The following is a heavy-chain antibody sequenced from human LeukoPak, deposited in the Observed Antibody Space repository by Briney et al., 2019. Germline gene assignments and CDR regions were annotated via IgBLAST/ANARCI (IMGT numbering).Heavy chain of an antibody. V-gene: IGHV3-30-3*01. J-gene: IGHJ4*02. CDR1: GFTFSSYA. CDR3: ARDLTPYGPPFDY. D-gene: IGHD1-14*01. CDR2: ISYDGSNK. Sequence: GRSLRLSCAASGFTFSSYAMHWVRRASGKGLEWVAVISYDGSNKYYADSVKGRFTISRDNSKNTLYLQMNSLRAEDTAVYYCARDLTPYGPPFDYWGQGTLVTVSS.